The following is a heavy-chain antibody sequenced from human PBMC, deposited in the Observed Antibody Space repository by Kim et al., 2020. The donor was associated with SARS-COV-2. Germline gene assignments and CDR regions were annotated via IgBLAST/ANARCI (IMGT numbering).Heavy chain of an antibody. J-gene: IGHJ4*01. CDR1: GGSISSSSYY. D-gene: IGHD3-10*01. CDR3: ARDRSYYASGLFDY. V-gene: IGHV4-39*07. Sequence: SETLSLTCTVSGGSISSSSYYWGWIRQPPGKGLEWIGSIYYSGSTYYNPSLKSRVTISVDTSKNQFSLKLSSVTAADTAVYYCARDRSYYASGLFDYWG. CDR2: IYYSGST.